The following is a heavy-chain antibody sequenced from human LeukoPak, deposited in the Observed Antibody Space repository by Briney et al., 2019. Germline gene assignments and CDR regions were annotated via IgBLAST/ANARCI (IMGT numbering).Heavy chain of an antibody. CDR2: INPAGSET. CDR3: ARFGYVAAVDV. D-gene: IGHD2-15*01. Sequence: QTGGSLRLSCAASGFSLSAYWMTWVRQAPGTGLEWVANINPAGSETYYVDPVKGRFSISRDNAKNLVYPQMNSLRAEDTAVYHCARFGYVAAVDVWGQGTPVTVSS. V-gene: IGHV3-7*01. CDR1: GFSLSAYW. J-gene: IGHJ4*02.